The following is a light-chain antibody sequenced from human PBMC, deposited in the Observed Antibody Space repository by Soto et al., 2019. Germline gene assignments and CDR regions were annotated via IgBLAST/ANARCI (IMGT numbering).Light chain of an antibody. CDR3: QVWDSSSDHVV. CDR1: NIGDKS. Sequence: SYELTQPPSVSVAPGQTARITCGGNNIGDKSVHWYQQKPGQAPVLVVYDDRDRPSGIPERFSGSNSGITATLTISRVEAGDEADYYCQVWDSSSDHVVFGGGTKLTVL. V-gene: IGLV3-21*02. CDR2: DDR. J-gene: IGLJ2*01.